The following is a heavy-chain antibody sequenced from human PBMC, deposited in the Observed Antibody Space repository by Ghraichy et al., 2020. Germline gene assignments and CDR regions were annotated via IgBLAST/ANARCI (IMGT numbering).Heavy chain of an antibody. CDR3: ARFSYDSRGFYSWFDP. D-gene: IGHD3-22*01. J-gene: IGHJ5*02. CDR2: IYYSGSA. CDR1: GGSISTGGYY. V-gene: IGHV4-31*03. Sequence: SETLSLTCTVSGGSISTGGYYWSWIRQYPGKGLQWIGHIYYSGSAYYNPSLKSRLTISVDMSKNQFSLQLNSMTAADMAVYYCARFSYDSRGFYSWFDPWGQGTLVTVSS.